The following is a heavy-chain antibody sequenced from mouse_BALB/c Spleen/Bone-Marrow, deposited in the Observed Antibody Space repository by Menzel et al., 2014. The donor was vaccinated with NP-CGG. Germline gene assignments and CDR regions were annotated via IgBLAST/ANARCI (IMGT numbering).Heavy chain of an antibody. J-gene: IGHJ3*01. D-gene: IGHD2-1*01. Sequence: QVQLQQSGAELVKPGASVKLSCKASGYTFTNYWMHWVKQRPGQGLEWIGKIDPSDSYSNYNQKLKGKATLTVDKSSSTAYMQLSSLTSEDSAVYYCVLYGNYPVYWGQGTLVTVSA. CDR2: IDPSDSYS. V-gene: IGHV1-69*02. CDR3: VLYGNYPVY. CDR1: GYTFTNYW.